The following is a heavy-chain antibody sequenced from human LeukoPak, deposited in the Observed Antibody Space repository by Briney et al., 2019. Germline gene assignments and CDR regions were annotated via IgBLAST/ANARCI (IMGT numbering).Heavy chain of an antibody. V-gene: IGHV1-69*06. D-gene: IGHD3-10*01. CDR1: GCTFSSYA. CDR3: ARVYYGSGSYYLAY. CDR2: IIPIFGTA. Sequence: SVKVSCKASGCTFSSYAISWVRQAPGQGLEWMGGIIPIFGTANYAQKFQGRVTITADKSTSTAYMELSSLRSEDTALYYCARVYYGSGSYYLAYWGQGTLVTVSS. J-gene: IGHJ4*02.